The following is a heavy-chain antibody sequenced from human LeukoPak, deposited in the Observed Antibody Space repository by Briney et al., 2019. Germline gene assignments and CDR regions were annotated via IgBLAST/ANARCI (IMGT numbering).Heavy chain of an antibody. CDR2: ISGYGGNT. CDR1: GYTFTTYG. CDR3: ARTVTTSSYYFDY. Sequence: ASVKVSCKASGYTFTTYGVSWVRRAPGQGLEWMGWISGYGGNTNYAQKLRGRVTMTTDTSTSTAYMDLRSLRSDDTALYYCARTVTTSSYYFDYWGQGTLVTVSS. J-gene: IGHJ4*02. V-gene: IGHV1-18*01. D-gene: IGHD4-17*01.